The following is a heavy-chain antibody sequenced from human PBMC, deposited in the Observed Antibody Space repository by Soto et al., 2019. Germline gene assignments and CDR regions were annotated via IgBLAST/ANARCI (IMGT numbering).Heavy chain of an antibody. D-gene: IGHD6-6*01. CDR1: GDNFSSYA. CDR3: ARRNGGSPSVGDDY. CDR2: IIPILGIA. V-gene: IGHV1-69*04. J-gene: IGHJ4*02. Sequence: ASVKVSCKASGDNFSSYAISWVRQAPGQGHEWMGRIIPILGIANYAQKFQGRVTITADKSTSTAYMELSSLRSEDTAVYYCARRNGGSPSVGDDYWGQGTRVTVGS.